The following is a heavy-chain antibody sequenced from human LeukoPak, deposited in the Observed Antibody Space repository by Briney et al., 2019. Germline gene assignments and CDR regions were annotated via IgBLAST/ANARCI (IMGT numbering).Heavy chain of an antibody. D-gene: IGHD5-18*01. Sequence: PGGSLRLSCAASGFTFSSYDMSWVRQAPGKGLEWVSGISGSGSSTYYADSVKGRFIISRDKSKNTLDLQMNSLRAEDTAVYYCANPGHTAMGTWGQGTLVTVSS. CDR3: ANPGHTAMGT. CDR1: GFTFSSYD. CDR2: ISGSGSST. V-gene: IGHV3-23*01. J-gene: IGHJ5*02.